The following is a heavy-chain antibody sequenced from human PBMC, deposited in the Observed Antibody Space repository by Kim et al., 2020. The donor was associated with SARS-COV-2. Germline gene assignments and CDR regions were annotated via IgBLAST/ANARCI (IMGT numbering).Heavy chain of an antibody. CDR1: GDSISSTNFC. V-gene: IGHV4-39*01. Sequence: SETLSLTCSVSGDSISSTNFCWGWIRQSPGKGLEWIGSFCYSVTTYYNPSLMSRVTISADTSKNRFSLNLRSVSAADTTVYYCGRHKLRGGYYFYNWGQGTLVTVSS. J-gene: IGHJ4*02. CDR3: GRHKLRGGYYFYN. D-gene: IGHD2-15*01. CDR2: FCYSVTT.